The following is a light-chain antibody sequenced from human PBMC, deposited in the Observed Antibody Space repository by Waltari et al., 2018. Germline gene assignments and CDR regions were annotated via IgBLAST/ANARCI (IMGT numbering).Light chain of an antibody. CDR1: QSVSRT. V-gene: IGKV3-20*01. CDR2: DAS. Sequence: EIVLTQSPGTLSLSPGERATLSCRASQSVSRTLAWYQQKPGQAPRLLLYDASSRATGIPDRFSCSGSGTDFSLTISRLEPEDFAVYYCQKYGSLPATFGQGTKVEIK. J-gene: IGKJ1*01. CDR3: QKYGSLPAT.